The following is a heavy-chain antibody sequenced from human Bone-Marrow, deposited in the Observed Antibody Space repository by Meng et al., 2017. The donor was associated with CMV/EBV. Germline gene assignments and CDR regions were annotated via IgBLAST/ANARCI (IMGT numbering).Heavy chain of an antibody. J-gene: IGHJ4*02. CDR1: GFTFNSFA. Sequence: VQLVESGGGVVQPGGYLRLSCAASGFTFNSFALHWVRQAPGKGLEWVSEISAGSSSTNYADSVRGRFTISRDNSKNTLYLQMNSLRAEDTAVYYCAKVHEGRCFDSWGLGTLVTVSS. V-gene: IGHV3-23*04. CDR3: AKVHEGRCFDS. CDR2: ISAGSSST.